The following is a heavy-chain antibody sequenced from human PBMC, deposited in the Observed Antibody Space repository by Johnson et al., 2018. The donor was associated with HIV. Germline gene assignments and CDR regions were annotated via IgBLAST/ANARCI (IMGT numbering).Heavy chain of an antibody. CDR1: GFTVSSNY. CDR3: ASSIPPYSSSSVAFDI. Sequence: LVESGGGVVQPGRSLKLSCAASGFTVSSNYMSWVRQAPGKGLEWVSVIYSGGSTYYADSVKGRFTISRDNSKNTLYLQMNSLRAEDTAVYYFASSIPPYSSSSVAFDIWGQGTMVTVSS. J-gene: IGHJ3*02. D-gene: IGHD6-6*01. CDR2: IYSGGST. V-gene: IGHV3-66*01.